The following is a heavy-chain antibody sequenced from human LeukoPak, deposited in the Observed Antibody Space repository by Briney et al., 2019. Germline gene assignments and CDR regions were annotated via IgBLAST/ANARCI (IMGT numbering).Heavy chain of an antibody. Sequence: SSETLSLTCAVYGGSFSGYYWSWIRQPPGKGLEWIGEINHSGSTNYNPSLKSRVTISVDTSKNQFSLKLSSVTAADTAVYYCARGQDISWLRLSYFDYWGQGTLVTVSS. CDR3: ARGQDISWLRLSYFDY. CDR2: INHSGST. CDR1: GGSFSGYY. V-gene: IGHV4-34*01. D-gene: IGHD5-12*01. J-gene: IGHJ4*02.